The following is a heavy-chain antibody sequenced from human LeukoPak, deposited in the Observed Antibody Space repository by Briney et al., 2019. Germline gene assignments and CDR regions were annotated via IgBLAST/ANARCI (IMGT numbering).Heavy chain of an antibody. D-gene: IGHD1-26*01. CDR3: ARDRGIVGATKGHFDI. J-gene: IGHJ3*02. Sequence: EASVQVSCKTSGYTFTLYYIHWVRQAPGQGLEWMGIINPSGGSTSYTQTFQGRVTMTRDTSTSTVCMELSSLRSEDTAVYYCARDRGIVGATKGHFDIWGQGTMVTVSS. V-gene: IGHV1-46*01. CDR1: GYTFTLYY. CDR2: INPSGGST.